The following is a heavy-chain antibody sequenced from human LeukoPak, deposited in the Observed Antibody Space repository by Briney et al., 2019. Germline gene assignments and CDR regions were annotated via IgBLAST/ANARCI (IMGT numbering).Heavy chain of an antibody. J-gene: IGHJ4*02. Sequence: PGGSLRLSCAASGFTFSSYGMHWVRQAPGKGLEWVAVISYDGSNKYCADSVKGRFTISRDTSKNTLYLQMNSLRAEDTAVYYCAKPYYYESSGYYAPFFDYWGQGTLVTVSS. CDR3: AKPYYYESSGYYAPFFDY. CDR2: ISYDGSNK. D-gene: IGHD3-22*01. CDR1: GFTFSSYG. V-gene: IGHV3-30*18.